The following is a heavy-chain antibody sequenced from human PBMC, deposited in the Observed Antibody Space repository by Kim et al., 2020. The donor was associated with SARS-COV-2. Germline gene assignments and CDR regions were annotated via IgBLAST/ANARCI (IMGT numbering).Heavy chain of an antibody. D-gene: IGHD3-10*01. CDR1: GYTFTSSH. Sequence: ASVKVSCKASGYTFTSSHIQWVRQAPGQGLEWVGIINPRGGSTTYAQKLQGRVTMTRDTSTGTVYMEMSSLRSEDTALYYCARGTWGGGGGGYGSGQNNLCDTWGQGTLVAVSS. CDR2: INPRGGST. J-gene: IGHJ5*02. CDR3: ARGTWGGGGGGYGSGQNNLCDT. V-gene: IGHV1-46*03.